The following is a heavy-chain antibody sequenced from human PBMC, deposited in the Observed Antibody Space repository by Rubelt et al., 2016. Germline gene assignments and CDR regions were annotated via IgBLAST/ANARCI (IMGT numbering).Heavy chain of an antibody. CDR1: GYTFTSYG. CDR3: AREVMAISDY. CDR2: ISAYNGNT. J-gene: IGHJ4*02. Sequence: QVQLVQYGAEGKRPGASVKVSCKASGYTFTSYGISWVGQAPGQGREWRGWISAYNGNTTYAQKLQGRVTMTTDTSTRPAYMELRSLRSDDTAVYYCAREVMAISDYWGQGTLVTVSS. V-gene: IGHV1-18*01. D-gene: IGHD2-21*01.